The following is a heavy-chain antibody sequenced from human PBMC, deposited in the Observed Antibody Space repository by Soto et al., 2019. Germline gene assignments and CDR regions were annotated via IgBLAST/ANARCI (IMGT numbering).Heavy chain of an antibody. CDR1: GYTFTSNS. J-gene: IGHJ6*02. CDR2: TNVGNGNT. V-gene: IGHV1-3*01. D-gene: IGHD1-26*01. Sequence: ASVKVSCKTSGYTFTSNSMHWVRQAPGQRPEWMGWTNVGNGNTKYSQKFQGRVTITRDTSASTAYMELSSLRSEDTALYYCAREALVGTTTRGFYYGMDVWGQGTTVTVSS. CDR3: AREALVGTTTRGFYYGMDV.